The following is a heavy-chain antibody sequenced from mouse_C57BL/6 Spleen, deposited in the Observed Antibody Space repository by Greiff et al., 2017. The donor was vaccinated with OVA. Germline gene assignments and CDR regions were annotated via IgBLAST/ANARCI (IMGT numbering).Heavy chain of an antibody. V-gene: IGHV10-1*01. D-gene: IGHD2-1*01. Sequence: DVKLVESGGGLVQPKGSLKLSCAASGFSFNTYAMNWVRQAPGKGLEWVARIRSKSNNYATYYADSVKDRFTISRDDSASMLYLQMNNLKTEDTAMYYCVRHGNGKGAMDYWGQGTSVTVSS. CDR3: VRHGNGKGAMDY. CDR2: IRSKSNNYAT. CDR1: GFSFNTYA. J-gene: IGHJ4*01.